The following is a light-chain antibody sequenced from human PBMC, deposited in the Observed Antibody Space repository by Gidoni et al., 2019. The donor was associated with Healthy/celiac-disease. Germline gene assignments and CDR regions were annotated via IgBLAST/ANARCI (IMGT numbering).Light chain of an antibody. CDR3: QQYGSSPYT. CDR2: GAS. V-gene: IGKV3-20*01. Sequence: DIVLTQSPGTLSLSPGERATLSCRASQSLSSSYLAWYQQKPGPAPRLLIYGASRRDTGIPDRLRGSGSGTDFTHTISRLEPEDCAVYYCQQYGSSPYTFGQGTKLEIK. CDR1: QSLSSSY. J-gene: IGKJ2*01.